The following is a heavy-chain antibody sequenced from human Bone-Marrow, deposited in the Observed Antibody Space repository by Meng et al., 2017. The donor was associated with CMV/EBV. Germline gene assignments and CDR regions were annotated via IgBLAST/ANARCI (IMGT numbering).Heavy chain of an antibody. CDR3: SRDLRRFSPFQASFEY. CDR1: GFTFSNYA. Sequence: GESLKISCAASGFTFSNYAIHWVRQAPGKGLEWVAVISYDGSNKYYADSVKGRFTVSRDNSKNTLYLQMSSLRAEDTAVYYCSRDLRRFSPFQASFEYWGQGALVTVSS. D-gene: IGHD3-3*01. CDR2: ISYDGSNK. V-gene: IGHV3-30*04. J-gene: IGHJ4*02.